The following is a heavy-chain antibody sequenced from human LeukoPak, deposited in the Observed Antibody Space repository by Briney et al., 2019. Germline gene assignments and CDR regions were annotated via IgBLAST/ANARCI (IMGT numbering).Heavy chain of an antibody. CDR3: ARQMVVTATLDY. V-gene: IGHV3-48*04. Sequence: PGGSLRLSCAASGFTFSSYWMHWVRQAPGKGLEWISFISSTGSAKYYSDSVKGRFTISRDNAKYSLYLQLTGLRAEDTAVYYCARQMVVTATLDYWGQGTLVTVSS. CDR1: GFTFSSYW. D-gene: IGHD2-15*01. J-gene: IGHJ4*02. CDR2: ISSTGSAK.